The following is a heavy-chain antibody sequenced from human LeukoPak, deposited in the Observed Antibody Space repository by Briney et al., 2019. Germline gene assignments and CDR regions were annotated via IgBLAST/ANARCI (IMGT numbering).Heavy chain of an antibody. CDR3: ARGRIAVAGKKFDY. CDR2: MNPNSGNT. V-gene: IGHV1-8*01. J-gene: IGHJ4*02. D-gene: IGHD6-19*01. CDR1: GYTFTSYD. Sequence: GASVKVSCKASGYTFTSYDINWVRQATGQGLEWMGWMNPNSGNTGYAQKFQGRVTMTRNTSISTAYMELSSLRSEDAAVYYCARGRIAVAGKKFDYWGQGTLVTVSS.